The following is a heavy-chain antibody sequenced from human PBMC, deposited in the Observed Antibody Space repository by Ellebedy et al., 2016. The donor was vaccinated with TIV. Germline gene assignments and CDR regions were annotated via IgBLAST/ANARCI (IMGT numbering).Heavy chain of an antibody. V-gene: IGHV4-59*01. CDR2: IYYTGSI. J-gene: IGHJ6*03. D-gene: IGHD3-16*01. Sequence: SETLSLTCIVSNGSISAYYWSWIRQPPGKGLEWIGYIYYTGSITYNPSLESRATISVDTSRNQLYLRLSSVTAADTAVYYCARGARFGSRPYYMDVWGKGTTVTVS. CDR3: ARGARFGSRPYYMDV. CDR1: NGSISAYY.